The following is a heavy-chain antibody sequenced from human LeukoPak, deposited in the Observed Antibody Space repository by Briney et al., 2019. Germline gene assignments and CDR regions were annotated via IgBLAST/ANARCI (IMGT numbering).Heavy chain of an antibody. V-gene: IGHV4-59*05. J-gene: IGHJ3*01. D-gene: IGHD3-10*01. CDR1: GFTFSSYSMN. Sequence: GSLRLSCAASGFTFSSYSMNWVRQAPGKGLEWIGSIYYSGSTYYNPSLKSRVTISVDTSKNQFSLKLSSVTAADTAVYYCARDLWFGELGDAFDLWGPGTKVTVAS. CDR2: IYYSGST. CDR3: ARDLWFGELGDAFDL.